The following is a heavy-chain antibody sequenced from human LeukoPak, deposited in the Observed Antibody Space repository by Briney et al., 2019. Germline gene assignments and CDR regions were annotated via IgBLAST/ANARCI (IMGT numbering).Heavy chain of an antibody. CDR1: GFTMSGIH. CDR2: LYAGGST. V-gene: IGHV3-66*01. J-gene: IGHJ5*02. Sequence: GGSLRLSCTASGFTMSGIHMNWVRQAPGKGLDWVSGLYAGGSTYYAGSVTGRFTISRDDSKNTLYLQMTSLRGDDTAIYYCVRGNGNVGGRLDPWGQGAWVTVSS. D-gene: IGHD1-1*01. CDR3: VRGNGNVGGRLDP.